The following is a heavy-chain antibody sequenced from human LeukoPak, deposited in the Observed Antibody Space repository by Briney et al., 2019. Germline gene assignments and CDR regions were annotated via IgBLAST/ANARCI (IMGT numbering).Heavy chain of an antibody. Sequence: GTLCRTCAASGFTFSTFARDWDPQAPGQGLEYVSAITTNGGSTYYANSVKGRFTIYRDNCKNTLYLQMGSLRAEDMAVYYCARGTVLLDYWGQGTLVTVSS. CDR2: ITTNGGST. CDR1: GFTFSTFA. CDR3: ARGTVLLDY. J-gene: IGHJ4*02. D-gene: IGHD2/OR15-2a*01. V-gene: IGHV3-64*01.